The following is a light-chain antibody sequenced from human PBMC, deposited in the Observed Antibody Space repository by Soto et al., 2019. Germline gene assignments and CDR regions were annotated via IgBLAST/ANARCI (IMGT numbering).Light chain of an antibody. CDR3: QKYNNWPPWT. Sequence: EIVMTQSPATLTVPPGALDTLSYSPSQSVSSNLAWYQQKPGQAPRLLIYGASTRATGIPARFSGSGSGTEFTLTIRSLQSEDLAVYYCQKYNNWPPWTVGQGTKVDIK. CDR1: QSVSSN. V-gene: IGKV3-15*01. J-gene: IGKJ1*01. CDR2: GAS.